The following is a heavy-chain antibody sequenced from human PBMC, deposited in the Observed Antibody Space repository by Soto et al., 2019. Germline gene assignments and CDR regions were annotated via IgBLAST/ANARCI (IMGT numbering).Heavy chain of an antibody. Sequence: GGSLRLSCAAAGFTFSSYAMSWVRQAPGKGLEWVSAISGSGGSTYYADSVKGRFTISRDNSKNTLYLQMNSLRAEDTAVYYCAKRYCXXTSCXXXGPPMYXYYMDVXGKGTTVPVSS. V-gene: IGHV3-23*01. J-gene: IGHJ6*03. D-gene: IGHD2-2*01. CDR3: AKRYCXXTSCXXXGPPMYXYYMDV. CDR1: GFTFSSYA. CDR2: ISGSGGST.